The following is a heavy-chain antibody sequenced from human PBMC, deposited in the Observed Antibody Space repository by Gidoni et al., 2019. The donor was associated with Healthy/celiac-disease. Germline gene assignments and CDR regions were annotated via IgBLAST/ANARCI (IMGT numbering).Heavy chain of an antibody. V-gene: IGHV3-15*01. Sequence: EVQLVESGGGLVKPGGSLRLSCAASGFPFSTAWMSWVRQAPGKGLEWVGRIKSKTDGGTTDYAAPVKGRFTISRDDSKNTLYLQMNSLKTEDTAVYYCTTASMVREFDYWGQGTLVTVSS. CDR1: GFPFSTAW. D-gene: IGHD3-10*01. CDR3: TTASMVREFDY. CDR2: IKSKTDGGTT. J-gene: IGHJ4*02.